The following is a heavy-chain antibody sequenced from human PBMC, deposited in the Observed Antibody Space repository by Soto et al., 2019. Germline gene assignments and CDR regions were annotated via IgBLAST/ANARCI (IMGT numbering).Heavy chain of an antibody. V-gene: IGHV3-30*03. CDR1: GFTFSSYG. J-gene: IGHJ4*02. D-gene: IGHD2-2*01. CDR2: ISHDGSSR. Sequence: GGSLRLSCAASGFTFSSYGLHWVRQAPGKGLEWVALISHDGSSRYYADSVKDRFTISRDNSKNTLFLQMDSLRADDTAVYYCAIPPLRSSTVTSHDSWGQGTLVTVS. CDR3: AIPPLRSSTVTSHDS.